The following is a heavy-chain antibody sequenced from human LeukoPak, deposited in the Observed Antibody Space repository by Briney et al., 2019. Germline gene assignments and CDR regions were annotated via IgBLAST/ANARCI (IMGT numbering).Heavy chain of an antibody. D-gene: IGHD3-22*01. V-gene: IGHV3-64*01. CDR2: ISSNGGST. J-gene: IGHJ4*02. Sequence: GGSLRLSCAASGFTFSSYAMHWVRQAPGKGLEYVSAISSNGGSTYYANSVKGRFTISGDNSKNTLYLQMGSLRAEDMAVYYCARVRGDSSGYRFDYWGLGTLVTVSS. CDR1: GFTFSSYA. CDR3: ARVRGDSSGYRFDY.